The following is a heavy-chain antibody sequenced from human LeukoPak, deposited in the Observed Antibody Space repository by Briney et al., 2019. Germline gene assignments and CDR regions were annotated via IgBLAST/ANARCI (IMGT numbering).Heavy chain of an antibody. J-gene: IGHJ4*02. D-gene: IGHD2-8*01. V-gene: IGHV3-9*01. CDR3: TKGVKMVFND. CDR2: FRWDSCSI. CDR1: GFTFDDYA. Sequence: GGSLRLYCAASGFTFDDYAMHWVRHAPGKGLEWVSGFRWDSCSICYAYYGKGRFTVSRDNGKNLVYLEMNSLRVDDTAVYYCTKGVKMVFNDWGQGALVTVSS.